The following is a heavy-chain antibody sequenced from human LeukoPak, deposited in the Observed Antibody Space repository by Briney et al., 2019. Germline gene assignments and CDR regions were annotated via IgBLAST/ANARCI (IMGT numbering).Heavy chain of an antibody. CDR1: GFTFSSYA. Sequence: GGSLRLSCAASGFTFSSYAMHWVRQAPGKGLEWVSVISYDGSNKYYADSVKGRFTISRDNSKNTLYLQMNSLRAEDTAVYYCARDQYSGSYLDYWGQGTLVTVSS. CDR2: ISYDGSNK. V-gene: IGHV3-30-3*01. J-gene: IGHJ4*02. D-gene: IGHD1-26*01. CDR3: ARDQYSGSYLDY.